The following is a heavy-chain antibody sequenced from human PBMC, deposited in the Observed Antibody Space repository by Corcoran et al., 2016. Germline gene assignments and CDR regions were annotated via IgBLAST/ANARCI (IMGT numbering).Heavy chain of an antibody. D-gene: IGHD1-1*01. J-gene: IGHJ4*02. CDR3: AREWAVAGRTYFDC. CDR2: LKEDGSES. Sequence: EVQLVESGGGLVQPGGSLRLSCAASGFTFVGHWMTWVRQAPGKGLEWVANLKEDGSESYYVDPVRGRFTISRDNAKNSLFLQMNSLRAEDTAVYYCAREWAVAGRTYFDCWGQGTLVTVSS. CDR1: GFTFVGHW. V-gene: IGHV3-7*03.